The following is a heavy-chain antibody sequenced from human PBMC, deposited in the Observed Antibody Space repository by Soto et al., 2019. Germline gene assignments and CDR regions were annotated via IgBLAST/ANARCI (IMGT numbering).Heavy chain of an antibody. CDR1: EIEVEGKA. Sequence: PILFCGAREIEVEGKAVGLVRQAPGKGLEWVSALIGTGDSTDYADPVKGRFTISRDDSKTTLYLQMSSLRAEDTAVYYCAKDNGKYGSGTFFHWGQGTPVTVSS. CDR3: AKDNGKYGSGTFFH. J-gene: IGHJ4*02. CDR2: LIGTGDST. D-gene: IGHD3-10*01. V-gene: IGHV3-23*01.